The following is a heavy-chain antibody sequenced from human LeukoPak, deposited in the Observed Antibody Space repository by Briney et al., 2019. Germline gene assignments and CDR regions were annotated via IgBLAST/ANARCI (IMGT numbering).Heavy chain of an antibody. CDR3: VRDQPEMATIGGYFDY. CDR1: GFTFSSYA. D-gene: IGHD5-24*01. V-gene: IGHV3-30*04. J-gene: IGHJ4*02. Sequence: GGSLRLSCAASGFTFSSYAMHWVRQAPGKGLEWVAVISYDGSNKYYADSVKGRFTISRDNSKNTLYLQMNSLRAEDTAVYYCVRDQPEMATIGGYFDYWGQGTLVTVSS. CDR2: ISYDGSNK.